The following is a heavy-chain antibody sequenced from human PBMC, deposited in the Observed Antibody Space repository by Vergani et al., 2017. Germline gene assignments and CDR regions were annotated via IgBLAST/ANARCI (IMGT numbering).Heavy chain of an antibody. D-gene: IGHD2-8*02. Sequence: QLQLQESGPGLVKPSATLSLTCSVSGASIRSSNYYWGWIRQPPGKGLEWIASIYYSGSTYYNPSLKSRVTISVDTSKNQFSLKLSSVTAADTACYFCAGQSTGEGLVKLGWIDPWGQGILVTVSS. J-gene: IGHJ5*02. CDR1: GASIRSSNYY. V-gene: IGHV4-39*01. CDR3: AGQSTGEGLVKLGWIDP. CDR2: IYYSGST.